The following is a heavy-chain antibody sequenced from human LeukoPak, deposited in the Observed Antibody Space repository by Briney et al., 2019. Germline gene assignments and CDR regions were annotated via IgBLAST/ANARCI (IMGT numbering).Heavy chain of an antibody. Sequence: ASVKVSCKASGGTFSSSTINWVRQAPGQGLEWMGGIIPIFRTTNYAQKFQGRVTITTDESMSTAYMELTSLRSNDTAVYYCTRTTGDTTVGRGWFDPWGQGTLVTVSS. V-gene: IGHV1-69*05. CDR2: IIPIFRTT. CDR3: TRTTGDTTVGRGWFDP. J-gene: IGHJ5*02. CDR1: GGTFSSST. D-gene: IGHD1-1*01.